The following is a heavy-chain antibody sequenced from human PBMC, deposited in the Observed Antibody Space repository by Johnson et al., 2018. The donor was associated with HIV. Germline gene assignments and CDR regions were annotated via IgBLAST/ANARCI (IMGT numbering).Heavy chain of an antibody. V-gene: IGHV3-9*01. J-gene: IGHJ3*02. CDR3: AKDSANWGGAFDI. Sequence: VQLVESGGGVVRPGGSRRLSCAASGFTFDDYGMNWVRQAPGQGLEWVSSISWNSGKIGYADSVKGRFTISRDTSTNTLYLQMNSLRAEDTAVYYCAKDSANWGGAFDIWGQGTMVTVSS. CDR1: GFTFDDYG. D-gene: IGHD7-27*01. CDR2: ISWNSGKI.